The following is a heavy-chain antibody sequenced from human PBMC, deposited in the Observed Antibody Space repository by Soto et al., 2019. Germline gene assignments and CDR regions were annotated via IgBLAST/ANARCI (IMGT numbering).Heavy chain of an antibody. Sequence: QLQLVESGGGVVQPGRSLRLSCAASGFTFSDYGIHWVRQAPGKGLEWVALIWYDGSNKDYADSLKGRFTISRDNSKNTSYLQMNSLRADDTAVYYCARGQDFGRDRHGFDPWGQGTLVTVSS. CDR1: GFTFSDYG. J-gene: IGHJ5*02. D-gene: IGHD3-3*01. CDR3: ARGQDFGRDRHGFDP. CDR2: IWYDGSNK. V-gene: IGHV3-33*01.